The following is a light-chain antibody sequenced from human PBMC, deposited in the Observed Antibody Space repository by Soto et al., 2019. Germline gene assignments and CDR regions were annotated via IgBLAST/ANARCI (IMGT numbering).Light chain of an antibody. Sequence: EIVMKQSPATLSVSPGDRANLSCRASQSVSSNLAWYQQKPGQAPRLLIYGASTRSTGIPARFSGSGSGTEFTLNISSLQSEDFAVYYCQQYNNWPSWTFVQGTKVEIK. CDR2: GAS. J-gene: IGKJ1*01. CDR1: QSVSSN. CDR3: QQYNNWPSWT. V-gene: IGKV3-15*01.